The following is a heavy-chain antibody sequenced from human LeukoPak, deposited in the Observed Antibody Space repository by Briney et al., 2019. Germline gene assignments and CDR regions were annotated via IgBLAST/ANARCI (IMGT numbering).Heavy chain of an antibody. Sequence: SSETLSFTCSVSDGSMGTYYWGWIRQPPGKRLEWIGYIYYSGSTTYNPSLKSRVTVSVDTSKNQFSLKLTSMTAADTAVYYCARGRLGRQHASFFDSWGHGTLVTVSS. D-gene: IGHD2-2*01. V-gene: IGHV4-59*08. CDR1: DGSMGTYY. J-gene: IGHJ4*01. CDR2: IYYSGST. CDR3: ARGRLGRQHASFFDS.